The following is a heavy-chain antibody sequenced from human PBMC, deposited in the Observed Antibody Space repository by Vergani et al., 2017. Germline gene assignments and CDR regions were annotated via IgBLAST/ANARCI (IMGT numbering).Heavy chain of an antibody. V-gene: IGHV4-59*06. J-gene: IGHJ3*01. Sequence: QVQLQESGPGLVKPSETLSLTCTVSGGSISSYYWSWIRQHPGKGLEWIGYIYYSGSTYYNPSLKSRVTISVDTSKNQFSLKLSSVTAADTAVYYCARYVRLGSDGTIFGVVTSHDAFDFWGQGTMVTVSS. CDR2: IYYSGST. CDR3: ARYVRLGSDGTIFGVVTSHDAFDF. D-gene: IGHD3-3*01. CDR1: GGSISSYY.